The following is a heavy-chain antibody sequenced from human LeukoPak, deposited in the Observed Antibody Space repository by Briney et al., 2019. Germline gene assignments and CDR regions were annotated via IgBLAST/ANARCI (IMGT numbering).Heavy chain of an antibody. CDR1: GYTFTSYD. J-gene: IGHJ4*02. D-gene: IGHD6-13*01. CDR2: MNPNSGNT. Sequence: ASVNVSCTASGYTFTSYDINWVRQATGQGLEWMGWMNPNSGNTGYAQKFQGRVTITRNTSISTAYMELRSLRSDDTAVYYCARGIAAAGPDYWGQGTLVTVSS. CDR3: ARGIAAAGPDY. V-gene: IGHV1-8*03.